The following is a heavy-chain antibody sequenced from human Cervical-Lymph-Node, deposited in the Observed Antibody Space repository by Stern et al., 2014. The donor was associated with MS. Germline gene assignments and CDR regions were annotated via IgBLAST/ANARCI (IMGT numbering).Heavy chain of an antibody. Sequence: EVQLVQSGGGLVQPGRSLRLSCAASGITFNDYSMHWVRQAPGKGLEWVSGISWDSGSTDYAASVKGRFAISRDNAKNSLFLHMNSLRPEDTAFYYCAKTTVTTRPFEYWGQGTLVTVSS. CDR3: AKTTVTTRPFEY. J-gene: IGHJ4*02. D-gene: IGHD4-17*01. V-gene: IGHV3-9*01. CDR1: GITFNDYS. CDR2: ISWDSGST.